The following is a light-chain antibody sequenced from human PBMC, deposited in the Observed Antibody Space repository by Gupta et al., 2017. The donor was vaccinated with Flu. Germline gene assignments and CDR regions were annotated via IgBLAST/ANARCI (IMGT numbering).Light chain of an antibody. CDR1: SANVGSNY. V-gene: IGLV1-47*01. CDR2: RVC. CDR3: DSENDTITVVV. J-gene: IGLJ2*01. Sequence: RVTIVSSASSANVGSNYVYWYQQLPGTAPKLLVVRVCRRPAGIPDRFSGSKSGNTASLTITGLQAEDEADYYCDSENDTITVVVFGGGTTLTVL.